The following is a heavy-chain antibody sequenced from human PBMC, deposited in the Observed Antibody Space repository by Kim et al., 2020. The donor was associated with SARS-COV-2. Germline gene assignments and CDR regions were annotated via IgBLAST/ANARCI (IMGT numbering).Heavy chain of an antibody. CDR1: GFTFSSYA. Sequence: GGSLRLSCAASGFTFSSYAMSWVRQAPGKGLEWVSAISGSGGSTYYADSVKGRFTISRDNSKNTLYLQMNSLRAEDTAVYYCAKVIDVLRFVEWLFSMDVWGQGTTVTVSS. CDR2: ISGSGGST. CDR3: AKVIDVLRFVEWLFSMDV. J-gene: IGHJ6*02. V-gene: IGHV3-23*01. D-gene: IGHD3-3*01.